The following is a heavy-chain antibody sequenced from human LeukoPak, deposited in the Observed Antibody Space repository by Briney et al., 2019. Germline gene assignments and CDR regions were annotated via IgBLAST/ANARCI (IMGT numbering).Heavy chain of an antibody. CDR3: ARNPYGDYGY. V-gene: IGHV4-59*01. CDR2: IYHSGSA. J-gene: IGHJ4*02. Sequence: SGTLSLTCTVSGVSISSYYWSWIRQPPGKGLEWIGYIYHSGSANYNPSLKSRVTISVDTSRNQFSLKLTSVTAADTAVYYCARNPYGDYGYWGQGTLVTVSS. CDR1: GVSISSYY. D-gene: IGHD4-17*01.